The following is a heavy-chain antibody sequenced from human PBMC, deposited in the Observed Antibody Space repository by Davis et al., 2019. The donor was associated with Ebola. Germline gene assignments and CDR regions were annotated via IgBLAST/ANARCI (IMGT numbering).Heavy chain of an antibody. CDR3: AKNRYSGAYNYFDF. CDR1: GFSFSNCA. J-gene: IGHJ4*02. D-gene: IGHD6-25*01. V-gene: IGHV3-23*01. CDR2: ISGSGNGDGP. Sequence: AGSLRLSCAASGFSFSNCAMSWVRQVPGKGLEWVSGISGSGNGDGPYYADSVKGRFTISRDNSKNTVYLQMHSLRAEDTAIYYCAKNRYSGAYNYFDFWGQGTLVSVSS.